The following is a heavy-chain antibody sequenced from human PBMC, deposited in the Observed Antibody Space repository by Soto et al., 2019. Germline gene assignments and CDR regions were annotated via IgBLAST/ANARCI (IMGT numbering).Heavy chain of an antibody. CDR2: ISVGGGST. CDR3: AKGWPHIEVAGTSPDH. D-gene: IGHD6-19*01. Sequence: PGGSLRLSCAASGFTFSIYAMSWVRQAPGKGLGWVAGISVGGGSTYYADSVKGRFTISRDNSKNTLFLQMNSLRGEDTAVYYCAKGWPHIEVAGTSPDHWGQGTLVTVSS. V-gene: IGHV3-23*01. CDR1: GFTFSIYA. J-gene: IGHJ4*02.